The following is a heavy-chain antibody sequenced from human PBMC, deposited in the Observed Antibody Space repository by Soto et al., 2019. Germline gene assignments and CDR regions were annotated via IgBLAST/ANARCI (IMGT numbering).Heavy chain of an antibody. Sequence: DVQLVESGGGLIQPGESLSLSCAAFGLTISGKKYVAWVRQAPGKGLEWVSALYDVDGSFYADSVKGRFTTSSDSSKTTVYLQMNVLRPDDTAVYYCATWHELENAYDVWGQGTTVTVSS. CDR3: ATWHELENAYDV. D-gene: IGHD1-1*01. CDR1: GLTISGKKY. J-gene: IGHJ3*01. V-gene: IGHV3-53*01. CDR2: LYDVDGS.